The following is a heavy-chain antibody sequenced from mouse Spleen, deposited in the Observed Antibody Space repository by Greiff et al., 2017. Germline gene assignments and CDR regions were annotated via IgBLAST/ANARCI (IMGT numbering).Heavy chain of an antibody. CDR3: AGITTTGLYYFDY. D-gene: IGHD2-4*01. V-gene: IGHV1-59*01. CDR1: GYTFPSYW. CDR2: IDPSDSYT. Sequence: QVQLQQPGAELVRPGTSVKLSCKASGYTFPSYWMHWVKHRPGQGLEWIGVIDPSDSYTNYNQKFKGKATLTVDTSSSTAYMQLSSLTSEDSAVYYCAGITTTGLYYFDYWGQGTTLTVSS. J-gene: IGHJ2*01.